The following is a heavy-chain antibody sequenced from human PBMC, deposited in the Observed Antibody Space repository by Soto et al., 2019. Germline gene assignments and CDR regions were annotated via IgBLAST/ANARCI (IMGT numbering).Heavy chain of an antibody. CDR3: ARDDSGYVIDP. CDR1: GFSFSGHG. Sequence: EVQLVESGGTLVQPGGSLRLSCAASGFSFSGHGRNWVRQAPGKGLEWVSYISSTGNFIQYADSVKGRFTISRDDAKTSLFLQMDSLRAEDTAVYYCARDDSGYVIDPWGQGTLVTVSS. CDR2: ISSTGNFI. V-gene: IGHV3-48*01. D-gene: IGHD5-12*01. J-gene: IGHJ5*02.